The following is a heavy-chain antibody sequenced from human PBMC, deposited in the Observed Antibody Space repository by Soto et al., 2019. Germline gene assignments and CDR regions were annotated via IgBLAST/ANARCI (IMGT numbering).Heavy chain of an antibody. J-gene: IGHJ3*02. V-gene: IGHV1-69*13. CDR3: ARDPVITIFGVVISDAFDI. D-gene: IGHD3-3*01. CDR2: IIPIFGTA. CDR1: GGTFSSCA. Sequence: ASVKVSCKSSGGTFSSCAISWVRQAPGQGLEWMGGIIPIFGTANYAQKFQGRVTITADESTSTAYMELSSLRSEDTAVYYCARDPVITIFGVVISDAFDIWGQGTMVTVSS.